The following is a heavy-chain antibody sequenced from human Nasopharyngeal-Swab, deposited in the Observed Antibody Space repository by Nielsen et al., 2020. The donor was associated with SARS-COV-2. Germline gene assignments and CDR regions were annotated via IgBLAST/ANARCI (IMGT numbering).Heavy chain of an antibody. CDR1: GFTFSSYG. J-gene: IGHJ4*02. Sequence: GGSLRLSCAASGFTFSSYGMHWVRQAPGKGLEWVAFIRYDGSNKYYADSVKGRFTISRDNSKNTLYLQMNSLRAEDTAVYYCAKDSGLLWFGISDYWGQGTLGTVSS. V-gene: IGHV3-30*02. D-gene: IGHD3-10*01. CDR3: AKDSGLLWFGISDY. CDR2: IRYDGSNK.